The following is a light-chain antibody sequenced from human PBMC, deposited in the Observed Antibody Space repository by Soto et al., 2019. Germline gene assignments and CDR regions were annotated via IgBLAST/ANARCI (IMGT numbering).Light chain of an antibody. CDR2: AAS. CDR1: QSVISNY. CDR3: QQYGTSPRT. Sequence: EVVLTQSPGTLSLSPGERATLSCRASQSVISNYLAWYQQKPGQAPRLLIYAASSRATGIPDRFTGSGSGTEFTLTVSGLEPEDFAVYYCQQYGTSPRTFGQGTKV. J-gene: IGKJ1*01. V-gene: IGKV3-20*01.